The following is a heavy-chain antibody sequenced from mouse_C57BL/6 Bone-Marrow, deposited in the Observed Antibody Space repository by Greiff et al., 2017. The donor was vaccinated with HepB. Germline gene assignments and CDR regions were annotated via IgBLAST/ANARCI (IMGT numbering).Heavy chain of an antibody. V-gene: IGHV1-55*01. Sequence: QVQLQQPGAELVKPGASVKMSCKASGYTFTSYWITWVKQRPGQGLEWIGDIYPGSGSTNYNEKFKSKATLTVDTSSSTAYMQLSSLTSEDSAVYYCARPDYYGSSRPYAMDYWGQGTSVTVSS. CDR2: IYPGSGST. CDR1: GYTFTSYW. CDR3: ARPDYYGSSRPYAMDY. J-gene: IGHJ4*01. D-gene: IGHD1-1*01.